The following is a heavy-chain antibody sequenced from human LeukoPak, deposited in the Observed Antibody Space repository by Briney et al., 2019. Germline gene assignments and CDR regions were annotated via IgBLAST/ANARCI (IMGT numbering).Heavy chain of an antibody. J-gene: IGHJ4*02. D-gene: IGHD3-3*01. V-gene: IGHV3-23*01. CDR1: GFTFSSYA. Sequence: PGGSLRLSCAASGFTFSSYAMSWVRQAPGKGLEWVSAISGSGGSTYYADSVKGRFTISRDNSKNTLYLQMNSLRAEDTAVYYCAKDGAVMSWSLYYFDYWGQGTLVTVSS. CDR3: AKDGAVMSWSLYYFDY. CDR2: ISGSGGST.